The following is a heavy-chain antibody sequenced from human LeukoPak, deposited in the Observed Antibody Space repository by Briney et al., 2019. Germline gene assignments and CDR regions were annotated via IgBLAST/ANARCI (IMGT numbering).Heavy chain of an antibody. Sequence: GGSLRLSCAASGFTFSTYNMNWVRQAPGKGLEWISYITSSSSDILYPDSVKGRFTVSRDNAKNSLYLQMNSLRAEDTAVYYCARDNRGYDYWGQGTLVTVSS. CDR3: ARDNRGYDY. D-gene: IGHD5-12*01. V-gene: IGHV3-21*05. J-gene: IGHJ4*02. CDR1: GFTFSTYN. CDR2: ITSSSSDI.